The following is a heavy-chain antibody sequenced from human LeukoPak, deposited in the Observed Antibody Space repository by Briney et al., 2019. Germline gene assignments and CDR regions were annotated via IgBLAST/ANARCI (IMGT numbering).Heavy chain of an antibody. CDR3: ARRIKIASGIYAVDV. CDR2: ISYSGDT. D-gene: IGHD3-10*01. Sequence: SETLSLTCEVSGGSISSTTYYWSWVRQPPGKGLEWIGSISYSGDTFYNPSLESRVIISVDTSRNQISLNLNSVTAADTAVYFCARRIKIASGIYAVDVWGQGTTVTVSS. J-gene: IGHJ6*02. CDR1: GGSISSTTYY. V-gene: IGHV4-39*07.